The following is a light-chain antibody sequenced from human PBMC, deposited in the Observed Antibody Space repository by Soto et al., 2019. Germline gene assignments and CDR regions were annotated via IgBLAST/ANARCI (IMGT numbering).Light chain of an antibody. J-gene: IGLJ2*01. V-gene: IGLV1-44*01. CDR2: ATT. Sequence: QSVLTQPPSASGTPGQRVTFSCSGGSSNIGTNSVNWYQQLPGTAPKLLIYATTQRPSGVPDRFSASKSGTSASLAISGLQSEDEADYYCAAWDDSLSGVLFGGGTKLTVL. CDR3: AAWDDSLSGVL. CDR1: SSNIGTNS.